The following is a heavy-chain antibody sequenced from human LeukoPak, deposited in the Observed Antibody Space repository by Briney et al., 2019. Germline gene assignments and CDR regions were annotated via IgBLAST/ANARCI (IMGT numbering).Heavy chain of an antibody. CDR2: ISGGGGST. V-gene: IGHV3-23*01. CDR1: GFTFSSYA. J-gene: IGHJ4*02. D-gene: IGHD6-13*01. Sequence: GGSLRLSCAASGFTFSSYAMSWVRQAPGKGLEWVSTISGGGGSTSYADSVRGRFTISRDNSKNTLYLQMNSLRAEDTAIYYCAKGDSSSWGVFDYWGQGTLVTVSS. CDR3: AKGDSSSWGVFDY.